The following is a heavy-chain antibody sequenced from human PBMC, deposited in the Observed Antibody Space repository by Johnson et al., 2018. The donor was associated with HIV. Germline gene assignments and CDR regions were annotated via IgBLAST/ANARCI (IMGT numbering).Heavy chain of an antibody. V-gene: IGHV3-23*04. CDR3: AKGSPRSVNDACDI. Sequence: VQLVESGGGLVQPGGSLRLSCAATGLTFSSYSMTWVRQAPGKGLEWVSTISYNGGRTYYADSVRGRFTISRDNSKNTLYLQMNSLRAEDTAVYYCAKGSPRSVNDACDIWGQATMITVSS. J-gene: IGHJ3*02. CDR2: ISYNGGRT. D-gene: IGHD2/OR15-2a*01. CDR1: GLTFSSYS.